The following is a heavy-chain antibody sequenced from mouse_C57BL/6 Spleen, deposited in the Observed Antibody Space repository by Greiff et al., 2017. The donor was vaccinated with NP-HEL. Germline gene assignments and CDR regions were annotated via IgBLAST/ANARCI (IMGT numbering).Heavy chain of an antibody. D-gene: IGHD1-1*01. V-gene: IGHV1-55*01. CDR2: IYPGSGST. Sequence: QVHVKQPGAELVKPGASVKMSCKASGYTFTSYWITWVKQRPGQGLEWIGDIYPGSGSTNYNEKFKSKATLTVDTSSSTAYMQLSSLTSEDSAVYYCALHYGSSYYAMDYWGQGTSVTVSS. CDR1: GYTFTSYW. CDR3: ALHYGSSYYAMDY. J-gene: IGHJ4*01.